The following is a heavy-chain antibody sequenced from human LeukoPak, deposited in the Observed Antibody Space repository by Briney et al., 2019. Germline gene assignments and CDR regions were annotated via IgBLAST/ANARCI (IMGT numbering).Heavy chain of an antibody. J-gene: IGHJ3*02. V-gene: IGHV3-23*01. CDR3: ANALGASMDTFHM. CDR1: GFPHRFIL. D-gene: IGHD3-16*01. CDR2: HTERRSQP. Sequence: GDPLRLPCAPSGFPHRFILMSGPPHPPEKAREGVSTHTERRSQPLSAAPVKGRHTISSDNSKNMLYPQMNSLRADDTAISYCANALGASMDTFHMWGQGTMVTVSS.